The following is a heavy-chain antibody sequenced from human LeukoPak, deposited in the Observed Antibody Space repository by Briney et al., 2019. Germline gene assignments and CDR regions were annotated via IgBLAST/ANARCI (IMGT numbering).Heavy chain of an antibody. CDR1: GFTFSDYY. J-gene: IGHJ3*02. V-gene: IGHV3-11*04. CDR2: ISSRGSTI. Sequence: GGSLRLSCAASGFTFSDYYMSWIRQAPGKGLEWVSYISSRGSTIYYADSVKGRFTISRDNAKNSLYLQMNSLRAEDTAVYYCARELATIAQSAFDIWGQGTMVTVSS. D-gene: IGHD5-12*01. CDR3: ARELATIAQSAFDI.